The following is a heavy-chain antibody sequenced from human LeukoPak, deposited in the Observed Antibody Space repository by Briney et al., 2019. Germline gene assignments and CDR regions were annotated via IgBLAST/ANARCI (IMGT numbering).Heavy chain of an antibody. Sequence: GASVKVSCKASGYTFTSYAMHWVRQAPGQRLEWMGWINAGNGNTKYSQKFQGRVTITRDTSASTAYMELSSLRSEDTAVYYCARALVTMVRGGAPTFGSWGQGTLVTVSS. CDR2: INAGNGNT. D-gene: IGHD3-10*01. J-gene: IGHJ5*02. V-gene: IGHV1-3*01. CDR3: ARALVTMVRGGAPTFGS. CDR1: GYTFTSYA.